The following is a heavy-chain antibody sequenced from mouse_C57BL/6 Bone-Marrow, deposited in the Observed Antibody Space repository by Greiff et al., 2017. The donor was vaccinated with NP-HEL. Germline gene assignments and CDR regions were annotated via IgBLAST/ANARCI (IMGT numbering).Heavy chain of an antibody. J-gene: IGHJ2*01. D-gene: IGHD1-1*01. CDR3: ARYSHYYGSSYDYFDY. V-gene: IGHV1-54*01. CDR1: GYAFTNYL. Sequence: QVHVKQSGAELVRPGTSVKVSCKASGYAFTNYLIEWVKQRPGQGLEWIGVINPGSGGTNYNEKFKGKATLTADKSSSTAYMQLSSLTSEDSAVYFCARYSHYYGSSYDYFDYWGQGTTLTVSS. CDR2: INPGSGGT.